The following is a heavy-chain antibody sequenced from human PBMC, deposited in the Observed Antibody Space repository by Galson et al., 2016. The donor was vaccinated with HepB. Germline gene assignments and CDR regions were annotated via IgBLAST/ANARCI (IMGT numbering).Heavy chain of an antibody. Sequence: PALVKPTQTLTLTCTFSGFSLTTRGVCVSWLRQPPGKALEWLARIDWDDDKYYNTFLKTNLTISKDPSKNQVVLTMTNVDPVDTATYYCARTRPDHRFFDPWGQGTLVIVSS. CDR3: ARTRPDHRFFDP. CDR2: IDWDDDK. D-gene: IGHD1-14*01. CDR1: GFSLTTRGVC. V-gene: IGHV2-70*11. J-gene: IGHJ5*02.